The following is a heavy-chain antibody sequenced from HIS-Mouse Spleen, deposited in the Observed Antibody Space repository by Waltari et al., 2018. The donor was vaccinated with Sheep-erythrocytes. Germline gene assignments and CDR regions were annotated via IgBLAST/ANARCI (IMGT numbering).Heavy chain of an antibody. Sequence: QVQLVQSGAEVKKPGSSVKVSCKASGGTFSSYAISWVRQASGQGLEWMGRVIPILGIATYAQKSQGRVTITAEKSTSTAYMELSSLRSEDTAVYYCAQTGATTPHFDYWGQGTLVTVSS. CDR3: AQTGATTPHFDY. D-gene: IGHD1-26*01. V-gene: IGHV1-69*04. CDR1: GGTFSSYA. CDR2: VIPILGIA. J-gene: IGHJ4*02.